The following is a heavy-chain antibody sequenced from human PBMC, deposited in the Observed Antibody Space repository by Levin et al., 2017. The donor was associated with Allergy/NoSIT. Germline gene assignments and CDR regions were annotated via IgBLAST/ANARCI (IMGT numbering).Heavy chain of an antibody. CDR3: ARWGSGSLHHWFDP. CDR2: IYHSGST. Sequence: PSETLSLTCAVSGGSISSGGYSWSWIRQPPGMGLEWIGYIYHSGSTYYNPSLKSRVTITVDRSKNQFSLKLSSVTAADTAVYYCARWGSGSLHHWFDPWGQGTLVTVSS. D-gene: IGHD3-10*01. J-gene: IGHJ5*02. CDR1: GGSISSGGYS. V-gene: IGHV4-30-2*01.